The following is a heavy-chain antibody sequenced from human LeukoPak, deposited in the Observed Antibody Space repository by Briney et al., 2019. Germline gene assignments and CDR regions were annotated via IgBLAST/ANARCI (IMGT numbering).Heavy chain of an antibody. V-gene: IGHV1-2*06. CDR2: INPNSGGT. J-gene: IGHJ4*02. CDR3: ARVDWVRGVISDY. CDR1: GYTFTGYY. Sequence: ASVKVSCKASGYTFTGYYMRWVRQAPGQGLEWMGRINPNSGGTNYAQKFKGGVTMTRDTSISTAYMELSRLRSDDTAVYYCARVDWVRGVISDYWGQGTLVTVSS. D-gene: IGHD3-10*01.